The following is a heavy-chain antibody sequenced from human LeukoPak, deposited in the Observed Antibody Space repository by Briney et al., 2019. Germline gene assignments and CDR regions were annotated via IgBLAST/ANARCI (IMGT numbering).Heavy chain of an antibody. D-gene: IGHD3-22*01. J-gene: IGHJ4*02. V-gene: IGHV3-21*01. Sequence: PGGSLRLSCAASGFTFSSYSMNWVRQAPGKGLEWVSSISSSSSYIYYADSVKGRFTISRDNAKNSLYLQMNSLRAEDTAVYYCARDYDSSGYYPTDYWAQGTLVTVSS. CDR2: ISSSSSYI. CDR3: ARDYDSSGYYPTDY. CDR1: GFTFSSYS.